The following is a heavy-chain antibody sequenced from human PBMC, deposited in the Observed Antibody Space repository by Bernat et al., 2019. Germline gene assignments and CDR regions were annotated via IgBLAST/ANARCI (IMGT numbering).Heavy chain of an antibody. D-gene: IGHD3-10*02. CDR2: IIPILGIA. J-gene: IGHJ3*02. CDR3: ARDVRGGSFDI. V-gene: IGHV1-69*08. CDR1: GGTFSSYT. Sequence: QVQLVQSGTAVKKPGSSVKVSCKASGGTFSSYTISWVRQAPGQGLEWMGRIIPILGIANYAQKFQGRVTITADKSTSTAYMELSSLRSEDTAVYYCARDVRGGSFDIWGQGILVTVPS.